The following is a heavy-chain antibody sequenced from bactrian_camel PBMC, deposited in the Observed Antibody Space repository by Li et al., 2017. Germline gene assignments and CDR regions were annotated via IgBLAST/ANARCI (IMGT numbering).Heavy chain of an antibody. V-gene: IGHV3S53*01. CDR2: LSTDGQT. J-gene: IGHJ7*01. D-gene: IGHD5*01. CDR1: GKTNVLNC. Sequence: HVQLVESGGGLVQAGGSLNLSCAATGKTNVLNCMGWFRQTPGKEREGVASLSTDGQTTYAASVQGRFAISTDNAKNTLYLQMNNLKPEDTATYYCAADGFGRCLAHISVYDNMQYWGNGTQVTVS.